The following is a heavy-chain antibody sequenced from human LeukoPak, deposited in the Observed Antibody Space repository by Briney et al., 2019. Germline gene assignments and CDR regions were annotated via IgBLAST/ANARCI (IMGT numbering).Heavy chain of an antibody. V-gene: IGHV4-39*07. J-gene: IGHJ4*02. Sequence: SETLSLTCTVSGGSISSSYYWGWIHQPPGKGLEWIGSIYYSGSTYYNPSLKSRVTISVDTSKNQFSLKLSSVTAADTAVYYCARVRRDYYDSSGHSWGQGTLVTVSS. CDR3: ARVRRDYYDSSGHS. CDR1: GGSISSSYY. CDR2: IYYSGST. D-gene: IGHD3-22*01.